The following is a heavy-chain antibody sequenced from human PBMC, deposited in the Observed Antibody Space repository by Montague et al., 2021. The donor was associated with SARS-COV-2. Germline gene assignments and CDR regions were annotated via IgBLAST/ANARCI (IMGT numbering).Heavy chain of an antibody. V-gene: IGHV4-59*02. CDR1: GGSVRSYY. Sequence: SETLSLTCIVSGGSVRSYYWSWIRQPPGKGLEWIGYIYDSGSTNYNPSLKSRVTISVDTSKNQFSLKLSSVTAADTAVYYCARENTVTTFGDPYCMDSWGQGTLVTVSA. J-gene: IGHJ4*02. D-gene: IGHD4-17*01. CDR2: IYDSGST. CDR3: ARENTVTTFGDPYCMDS.